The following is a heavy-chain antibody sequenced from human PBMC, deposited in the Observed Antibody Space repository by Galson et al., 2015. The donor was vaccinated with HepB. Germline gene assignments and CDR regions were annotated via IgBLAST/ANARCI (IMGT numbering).Heavy chain of an antibody. J-gene: IGHJ4*02. D-gene: IGHD3-22*01. CDR2: ISTGSNYI. CDR3: ATMTAG. CDR1: GFTFSSYW. Sequence: SLRLSCAASGFTFSSYWMSWVRQAPGKGLEWVSSISTGSNYIYYADSVKGRFTISRDNAKNSLYLQMNSLRAEDTAVYYCATMTAGWGQGTLVTVSS. V-gene: IGHV3-21*01.